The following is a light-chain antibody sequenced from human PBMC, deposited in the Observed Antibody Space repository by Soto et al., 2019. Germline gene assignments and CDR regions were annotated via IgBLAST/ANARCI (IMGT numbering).Light chain of an antibody. CDR2: RTT. J-gene: IGLJ2*01. CDR3: LLYDGGAGV. Sequence: QTVVTQEPSLNVSPGGTVTFTCASRLGAVTGGDYPSWFQQKPGQAPTSLIYRTTNRYSWTPARFSGSLFGGKAALTVSDVQPEDEADYYCLLYDGGAGVFGGGTKVTVL. CDR1: LGAVTGGDY. V-gene: IGLV7-43*01.